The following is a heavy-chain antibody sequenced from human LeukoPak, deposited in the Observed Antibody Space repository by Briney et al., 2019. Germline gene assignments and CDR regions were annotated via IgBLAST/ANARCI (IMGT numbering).Heavy chain of an antibody. V-gene: IGHV3-23*01. D-gene: IGHD2-2*01. CDR1: GFTFSSYA. CDR2: ISGNGGST. J-gene: IGHJ4*02. CDR3: ARLRPDSCSCDYFDY. Sequence: GASLRLSCAASGFTFSSYAMHWVRQAPGKGLEWVSAISGNGGSTYYADSVKGRFTISRDNSKNTLYLQMNSLRAEDTAVYYCARLRPDSCSCDYFDYWGQGTLATVSS.